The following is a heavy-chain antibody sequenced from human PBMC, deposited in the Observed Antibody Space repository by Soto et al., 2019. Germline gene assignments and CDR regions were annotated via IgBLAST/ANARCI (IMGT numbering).Heavy chain of an antibody. CDR2: IDWDDDK. V-gene: IGHV2-70*04. J-gene: IGHJ4*02. D-gene: IGHD2-15*01. CDR1: GFSLSTIGMR. Sequence: SGPTLVNPTQTLTLTCTFSGFSLSTIGMRVSWIRQPPGKALEWLARIDWDDDKFYNTSLKTRLTISKDSSKNQVVLTMTDMDPVGTATYYCARMFHCSGGTCPFDYWGQGALVTVSS. CDR3: ARMFHCSGGTCPFDY.